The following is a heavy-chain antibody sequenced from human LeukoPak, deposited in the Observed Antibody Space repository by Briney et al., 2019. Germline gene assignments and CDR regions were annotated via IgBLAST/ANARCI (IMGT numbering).Heavy chain of an antibody. Sequence: PSETLSLTCTVSGDSISGGINYWGWIRQPPGEGLEWIGTFYYSGSTDYNPSLKSRVSISVDTSKNQFSLKLNSVTAADTAVYYCARVRGYYPDYWGQGTLVTVSS. V-gene: IGHV4-39*07. CDR2: FYYSGST. CDR1: GDSISGGINY. CDR3: ARVRGYYPDY. J-gene: IGHJ4*02.